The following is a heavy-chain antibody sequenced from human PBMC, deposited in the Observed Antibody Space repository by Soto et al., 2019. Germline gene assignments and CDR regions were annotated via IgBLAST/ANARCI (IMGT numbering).Heavy chain of an antibody. Sequence: PGGSLRLSCAVSGFIFKSYGMHWARQSPGKGLEWLAVISYDGSEKYYADSVKVRFTISRDNSKNTLYLQMDSLRDEDTAVYYCAKGGEVAARGPFFDYWGQGTLVTVSS. V-gene: IGHV3-30*18. D-gene: IGHD6-19*01. CDR1: GFIFKSYG. CDR3: AKGGEVAARGPFFDY. J-gene: IGHJ4*02. CDR2: ISYDGSEK.